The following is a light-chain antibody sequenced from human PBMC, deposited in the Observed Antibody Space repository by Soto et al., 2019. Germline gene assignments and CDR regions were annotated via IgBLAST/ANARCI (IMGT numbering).Light chain of an antibody. V-gene: IGKV3-15*01. CDR1: QSISGA. Sequence: EIVMTQSPATLSVSPEGRATLSCRASQSISGALAWYQQKPGQAPRLLIYGASTRATTFPARFSGSGSGTDFTLTISSLQSEDFAVYYCQQYNNWPWTFGQGAKVDIK. J-gene: IGKJ1*01. CDR2: GAS. CDR3: QQYNNWPWT.